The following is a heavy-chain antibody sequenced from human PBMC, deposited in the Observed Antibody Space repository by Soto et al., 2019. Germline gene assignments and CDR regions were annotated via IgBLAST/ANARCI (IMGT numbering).Heavy chain of an antibody. CDR1: GYTFRNYA. Sequence: ASVKVSCKATGYTFRNYAMHWVRQAPGQGLEWMGWINGGNGNTKYSQKFQGRVTITRDTSASTAYMELSSLRSEDTAVYYCARDAPIDDIVSARYFKGMDVWGQGSTVTVAS. CDR2: INGGNGNT. D-gene: IGHD2-15*01. CDR3: ARDAPIDDIVSARYFKGMDV. V-gene: IGHV1-3*01. J-gene: IGHJ6*02.